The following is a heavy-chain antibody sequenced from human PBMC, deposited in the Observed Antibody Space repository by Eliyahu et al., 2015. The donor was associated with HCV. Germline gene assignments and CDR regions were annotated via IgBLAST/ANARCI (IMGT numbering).Heavy chain of an antibody. CDR2: VSGSGGST. J-gene: IGHJ2*01. CDR3: AKTPKVDHDDYWYFDL. CDR1: GFXFXSXA. V-gene: IGHV3-23*01. D-gene: IGHD1-14*01. Sequence: EVQLLESGGGLVQPGGSXRXSCAASGFXFXSXAMNWGRQAPGKGLGXVSGVSGSGGSTNYADSVKGRFAISRDNSKNTVYLQMNSLRVEDTAVYYCAKTPKVDHDDYWYFDLWGRGTLVTVSS.